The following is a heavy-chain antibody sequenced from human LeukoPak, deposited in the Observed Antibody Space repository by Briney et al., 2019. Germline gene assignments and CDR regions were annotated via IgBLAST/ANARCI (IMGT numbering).Heavy chain of an antibody. J-gene: IGHJ4*02. D-gene: IGHD2-15*01. CDR1: GGSISSYY. Sequence: SETLSLTCTVSGGSISSYYWSWIRQPPGKGLEWIGYIYYSGSTNYNPSLESRVTISVDTSKNQFSLKLSSVTAADTAVYYCARLPSTVGYCSGGSCYEVDYWGQGTLVTVSS. CDR3: ARLPSTVGYCSGGSCYEVDY. V-gene: IGHV4-59*08. CDR2: IYYSGST.